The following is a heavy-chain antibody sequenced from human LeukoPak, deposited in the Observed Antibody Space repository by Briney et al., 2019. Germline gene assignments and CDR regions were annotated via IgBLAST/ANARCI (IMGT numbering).Heavy chain of an antibody. J-gene: IGHJ4*02. D-gene: IGHD3-16*02. Sequence: SETLSLTCAVYGGSFSGYYWSWIRRPPGKGLEWIGEINHSGSTNYNPSLKSRVTISVDTSKNQFSLKLSSVTAADTAVYYCARGDKYYDYVRGSYRKRIDAYFDYWGQGTLVTVSS. CDR1: GGSFSGYY. V-gene: IGHV4-34*01. CDR2: INHSGST. CDR3: ARGDKYYDYVRGSYRKRIDAYFDY.